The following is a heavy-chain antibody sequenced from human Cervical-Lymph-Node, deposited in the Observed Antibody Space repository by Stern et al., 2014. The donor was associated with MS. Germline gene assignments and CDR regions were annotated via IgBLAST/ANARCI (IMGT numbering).Heavy chain of an antibody. CDR1: GGTFSNYA. CDR2: VVPLFGKP. CDR3: ASPLTATSVPFGYYGMDV. J-gene: IGHJ6*02. V-gene: IGHV1-69*01. D-gene: IGHD4-17*01. Sequence: QLVESGAEVKKPGSSVKVSCKASGGTFSNYATSWVRQAPGQGLGWMGGVVPLFGKPNYAQKFQGRVTITADESTSTAYMDLSSLRSEDTAVYYCASPLTATSVPFGYYGMDVWGQGTTVTVS.